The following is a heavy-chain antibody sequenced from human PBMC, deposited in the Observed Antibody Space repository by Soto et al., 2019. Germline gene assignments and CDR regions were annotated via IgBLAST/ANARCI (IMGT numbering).Heavy chain of an antibody. J-gene: IGHJ4*02. V-gene: IGHV4-39*01. CDR3: ARPHYYDGCEYFGGYYFDF. CDR1: GGSISSSSYY. CDR2: INYNGGT. D-gene: IGHD3-22*01. Sequence: NPSETLSLTCTFSGGSISSSSYYWTWIRQPPGKGLEWIGSINYNGGTYYNPSLKSRVTISVDTSKNQFSLTLGFVTAADTAVYYCARPHYYDGCEYFGGYYFDFWGQGTLVTVSS.